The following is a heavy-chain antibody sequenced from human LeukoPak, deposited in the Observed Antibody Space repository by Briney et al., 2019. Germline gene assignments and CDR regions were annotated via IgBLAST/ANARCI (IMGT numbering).Heavy chain of an antibody. J-gene: IGHJ4*02. Sequence: GESLKIPCQGSGYSFTSYWIGWVRQLPGKGLEWMGIIYPGDSDTRYSPSFQGQVTISADKSISTAYLQWSSLKASDTAMYHCARLHSSGWYEVDYWGQGTLVTVSS. V-gene: IGHV5-51*01. CDR3: ARLHSSGWYEVDY. CDR2: IYPGDSDT. CDR1: GYSFTSYW. D-gene: IGHD6-19*01.